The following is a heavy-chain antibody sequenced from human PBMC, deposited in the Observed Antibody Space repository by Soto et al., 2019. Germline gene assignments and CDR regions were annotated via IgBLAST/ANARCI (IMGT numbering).Heavy chain of an antibody. J-gene: IGHJ3*02. D-gene: IGHD1-26*01. CDR3: ARMAEDSGSYRYGAFDI. V-gene: IGHV3-13*01. CDR2: IGTAGDT. CDR1: GFTFSSYD. Sequence: QPGGSLRLSCAASGFTFSSYDMHWVRQATGKGLEWVSAIGTAGDTYYPGSVKGRFTISRENAKNSLYLQMNSLRAEDTAVYYCARMAEDSGSYRYGAFDIWGQGTMVTVSS.